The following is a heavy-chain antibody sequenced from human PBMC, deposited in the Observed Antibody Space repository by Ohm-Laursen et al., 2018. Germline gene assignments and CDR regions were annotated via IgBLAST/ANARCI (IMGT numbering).Heavy chain of an antibody. CDR1: GGSISPYY. D-gene: IGHD1-26*01. CDR3: ARDRMGATIGYFDL. Sequence: GTLSLTCTVSGGSISPYYWSWFRLPPGKGLEWIGYIYYSGSTNYNPSLKSRVTISVDTSKNQFSLKLSSVTAADTAVYYCARDRMGATIGYFDLWGRGTLVTVSS. J-gene: IGHJ2*01. CDR2: IYYSGST. V-gene: IGHV4-59*12.